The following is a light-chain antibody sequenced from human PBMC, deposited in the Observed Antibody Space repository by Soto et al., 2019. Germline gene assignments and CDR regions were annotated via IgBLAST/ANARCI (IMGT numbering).Light chain of an antibody. Sequence: EILTTQSPATVPVSPGERSGVSCSASQSVDGNLAWYQQKLGQPPRLLIYGASTRATGFPARFSGSGSGTEFTLTISSLQSEDFAVYYCQQYNNWPLTFGGGTKV. CDR3: QQYNNWPLT. CDR1: QSVDGN. CDR2: GAS. V-gene: IGKV3-15*01. J-gene: IGKJ4*01.